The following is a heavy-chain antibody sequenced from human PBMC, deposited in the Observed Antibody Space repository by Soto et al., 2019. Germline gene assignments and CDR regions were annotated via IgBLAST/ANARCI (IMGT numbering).Heavy chain of an antibody. V-gene: IGHV1-8*01. CDR2: MNPNSGNT. D-gene: IGHD3-3*01. J-gene: IGHJ5*02. Sequence: ASLKVSCKASGYTFTSYDINWVRQATGQGLEWMGWMNPNSGNTGYAQKFQGRVTMTRNTSISTAYMELSSLRSEDTAVYYCARGPDVLRFLEGEVWFYPWGQGTMVSVSS. CDR1: GYTFTSYD. CDR3: ARGPDVLRFLEGEVWFYP.